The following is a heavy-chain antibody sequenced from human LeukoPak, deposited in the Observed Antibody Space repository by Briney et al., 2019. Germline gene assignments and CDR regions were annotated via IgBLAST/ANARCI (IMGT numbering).Heavy chain of an antibody. CDR1: GGSISSYY. V-gene: IGHV4-59*01. CDR3: ACLTTADAFDI. Sequence: SETLSLTCTVSGGSISSYYWSWIRQPPGKGLEWIGYIYDSGSTNYNPSLKSRVTISVDTSKNQYSLKLSSVTAADTAVYYCACLTTADAFDIWGQGTMVTVSS. D-gene: IGHD3-22*01. CDR2: IYDSGST. J-gene: IGHJ3*02.